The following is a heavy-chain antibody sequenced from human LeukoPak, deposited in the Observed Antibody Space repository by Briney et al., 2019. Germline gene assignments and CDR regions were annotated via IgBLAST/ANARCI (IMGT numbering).Heavy chain of an antibody. J-gene: IGHJ4*02. Sequence: PSETLSLTCAVYGGSFSGYHWSWIRQPPGKGLEWVGEINHRGSTNYNPSLKSRVTISVDTSENQFSLKLSSVTAADTAVYYCARGNYDYFDYWGQGTLVTVSS. CDR2: INHRGST. CDR3: ARGNYDYFDY. CDR1: GGSFSGYH. D-gene: IGHD1-7*01. V-gene: IGHV4-34*01.